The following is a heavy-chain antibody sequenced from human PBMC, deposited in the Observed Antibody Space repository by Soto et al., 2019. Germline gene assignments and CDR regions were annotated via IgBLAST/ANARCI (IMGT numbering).Heavy chain of an antibody. D-gene: IGHD7-27*01. CDR2: NIPIFGTA. CDR1: GATFSSYA. J-gene: IGHJ6*01. V-gene: IGHV1-69*06. CDR3: ARGPSWGDPPYYYYGMDV. Sequence: SVKVSSKASGATFSSYANSWGRQSPEQGLERMEENIPIFGTANYAQKLQGRVTITADKSTSTAYMELTSLRSEDTAVYYCARGPSWGDPPYYYYGMDVWGQGTTVTVSS.